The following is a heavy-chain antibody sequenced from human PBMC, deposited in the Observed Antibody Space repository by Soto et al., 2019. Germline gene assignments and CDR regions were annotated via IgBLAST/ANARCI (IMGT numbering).Heavy chain of an antibody. D-gene: IGHD2-2*01. V-gene: IGHV3-13*01. CDR3: AREGGYCSSTSCYAWFDP. CDR1: GFTFSSYD. CDR2: IGTAGDT. Sequence: PGGSLRLSCAASGFTFSSYDMHWVRQATGKGLEWVSAIGTAGDTYYPGSVKGRFTISRENAKNSLYLQMNSLRAGDTAVYYCAREGGYCSSTSCYAWFDPWGQGTLVTVSS. J-gene: IGHJ5*02.